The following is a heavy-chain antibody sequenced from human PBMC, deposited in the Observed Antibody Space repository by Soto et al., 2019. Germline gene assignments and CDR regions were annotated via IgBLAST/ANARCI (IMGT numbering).Heavy chain of an antibody. J-gene: IGHJ4*02. CDR2: ISWDSGII. V-gene: IGHV3-9*01. CDR3: ARDPKTSGGQHWAFNYFDS. Sequence: EVQLVESGGGLVQPGRSLRLSCAASGFTFDDYGMHWVRLAPGKGLEWVAAISWDSGIIDYVDSVRGRFTISRDNAKSSLYLQMNSLRAEDTALYYCARDPKTSGGQHWAFNYFDSWGQGTLVTVSS. D-gene: IGHD7-27*01. CDR1: GFTFDDYG.